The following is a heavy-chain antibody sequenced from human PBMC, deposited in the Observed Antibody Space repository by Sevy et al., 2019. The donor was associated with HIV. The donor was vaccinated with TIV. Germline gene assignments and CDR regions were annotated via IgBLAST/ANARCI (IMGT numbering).Heavy chain of an antibody. V-gene: IGHV3-15*01. J-gene: IGHJ6*02. CDR2: IKSNADGGTI. Sequence: GGSLRLSCAASGFTFTYAWMTWVRQAPGKGLEWLGRIKSNADGGTIDYAAPVKGRFTISRDDSKNTLYLQMNSLKTEDTGVYYCSTDPIILLLVTDGMDVWGRGTTVTVSS. CDR1: GFTFTYAW. D-gene: IGHD2-8*02. CDR3: STDPIILLLVTDGMDV.